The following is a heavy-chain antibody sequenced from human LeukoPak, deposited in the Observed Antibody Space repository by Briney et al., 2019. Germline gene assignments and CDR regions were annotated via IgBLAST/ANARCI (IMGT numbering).Heavy chain of an antibody. CDR2: IYYSGST. CDR3: ARNPDFTRHYETFITVTNEY. CDR1: GGSISSSSYY. J-gene: IGHJ4*02. V-gene: IGHV4-39*07. D-gene: IGHD4-17*01. Sequence: SETLSLTCTVSGGSISSSSYYWGWIRQPPGKGLEWIGSIYYSGSTYYNPSLKSRVTISVDTSKNQFSLKLSSVTAADTAVYYCARNPDFTRHYETFITVTNEYWGQGTLVTVSS.